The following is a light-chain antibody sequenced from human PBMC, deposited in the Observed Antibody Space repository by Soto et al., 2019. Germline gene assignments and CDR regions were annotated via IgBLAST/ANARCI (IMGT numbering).Light chain of an antibody. J-gene: IGKJ4*01. Sequence: EIVMTQSPATLSVSPGEIVTFSYRASQSVTSSLAWYQHKPGQAPRIIISGASTGATGIPARFSGSGSGTECTLTINSLQSEDVAMYYCQQYNNWPVTFSGGTKVDIK. CDR3: QQYNNWPVT. V-gene: IGKV3-15*01. CDR1: QSVTSS. CDR2: GAS.